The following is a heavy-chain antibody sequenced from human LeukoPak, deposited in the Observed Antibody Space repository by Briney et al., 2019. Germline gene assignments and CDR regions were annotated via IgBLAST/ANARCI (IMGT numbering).Heavy chain of an antibody. V-gene: IGHV4-59*01. CDR3: AKDLGEGIVGTFDC. CDR2: IYYGGIT. Sequence: SETLSLTCIVSGGSITSYYWSWLRQPPGKGLEWIGYIYYGGITHYNPSLKSRVTISLDTSKKQVSLKLSSVTAADTAVYYCAKDLGEGIVGTFDCWGQGTLVTVSS. D-gene: IGHD1-26*01. J-gene: IGHJ4*02. CDR1: GGSITSYY.